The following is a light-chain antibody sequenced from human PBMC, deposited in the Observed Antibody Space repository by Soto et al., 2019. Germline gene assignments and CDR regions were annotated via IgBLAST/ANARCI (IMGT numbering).Light chain of an antibody. V-gene: IGLV2-8*01. CDR2: EVS. Sequence: QSALTQPPSASGSPGQSVTISCTGTSSDVGGYNYVSWYQQHPGKAPKLMIYEVSKRPSGAPDRFSGSKSGNTASLTVSGLQAEDEADYYCSSYAGSNNLPYVFGTGTKVTVL. CDR3: SSYAGSNNLPYV. CDR1: SSDVGGYNY. J-gene: IGLJ1*01.